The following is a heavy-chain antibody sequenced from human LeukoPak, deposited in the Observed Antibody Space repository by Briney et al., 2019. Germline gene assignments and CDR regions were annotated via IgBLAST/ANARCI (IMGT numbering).Heavy chain of an antibody. CDR2: FDPEDGGT. D-gene: IGHD2-21*02. Sequence: ASVKVSCKVSGYTLTELSMHWVRQAPGKGLEWMGGFDPEDGGTIYAQKFQGRVTMTEDTSTDTAYMELSSLRSEDTAVYYCARSAYCGGDCYSDFDYWGQGTLVTVSS. CDR1: GYTLTELS. J-gene: IGHJ4*02. V-gene: IGHV1-24*01. CDR3: ARSAYCGGDCYSDFDY.